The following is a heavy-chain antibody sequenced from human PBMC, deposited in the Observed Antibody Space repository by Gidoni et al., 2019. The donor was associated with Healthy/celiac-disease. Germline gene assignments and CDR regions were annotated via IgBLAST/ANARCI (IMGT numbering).Heavy chain of an antibody. J-gene: IGHJ5*02. CDR3: ARGRGYQQWLARFDP. CDR1: GGSFSGYY. Sequence: QVQLQQWGAGLLKPSETLSLTCAVYGGSFSGYYWSWIRQPPGKGLEWIGEINHSGSTNYNPSLKSRVTISVDTSKNKFSLKLSSVTAADTAVYYCARGRGYQQWLARFDPWGQGTLVTVSS. CDR2: INHSGST. D-gene: IGHD6-19*01. V-gene: IGHV4-34*01.